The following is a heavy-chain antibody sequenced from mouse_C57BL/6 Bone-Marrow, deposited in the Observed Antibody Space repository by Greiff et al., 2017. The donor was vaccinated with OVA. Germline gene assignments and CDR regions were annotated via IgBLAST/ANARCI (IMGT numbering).Heavy chain of an antibody. CDR3: ASGYSNYVRASWFAY. CDR2: IDTYDSAT. J-gene: IGHJ3*01. Sequence: VQLQQPGAELVRPGSSVKLSCKASGYSFSSYWMHWVKQRPIKGLEWLGNIDTYDSATHYNQKFKDKATLTVDKSSSTAYMQLISLTSEDAAVFYCASGYSNYVRASWFAYWGQGTLVTFSA. V-gene: IGHV1-52*01. D-gene: IGHD2-5*01. CDR1: GYSFSSYW.